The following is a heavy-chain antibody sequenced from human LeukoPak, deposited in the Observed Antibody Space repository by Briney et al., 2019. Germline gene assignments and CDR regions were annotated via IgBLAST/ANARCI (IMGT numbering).Heavy chain of an antibody. CDR2: IYYSGST. CDR1: GGSISSGGYY. J-gene: IGHJ4*02. CDR3: ARAPAAIGGGPINFDY. D-gene: IGHD2-2*01. V-gene: IGHV4-31*03. Sequence: SETLSLTCTVSGGSISSGGYYWSWIRQHPGKGLEWIGYIYYSGSTYYNPSLKSRVTISVDTSKNQFSLKLSSVTAADTAVYYCARAPAAIGGGPINFDYWAREPWSPSPQ.